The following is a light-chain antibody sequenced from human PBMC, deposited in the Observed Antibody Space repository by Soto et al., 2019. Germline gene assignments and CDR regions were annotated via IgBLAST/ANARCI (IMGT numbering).Light chain of an antibody. Sequence: EIVMMQSPATLSVSPGESVTLSCRASQLFSSNLAWYQHKPGQAPRLLIYGVSTRDTGVPDRFSGSASGTEFTLTISSLQSEDFAVYYCQQYGSSLWTFGQGTKVDIK. CDR1: QLFSSN. V-gene: IGKV3D-15*02. CDR3: QQYGSSLWT. CDR2: GVS. J-gene: IGKJ1*01.